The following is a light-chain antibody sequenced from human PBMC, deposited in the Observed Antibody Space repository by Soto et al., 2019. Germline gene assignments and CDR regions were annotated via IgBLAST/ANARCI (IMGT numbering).Light chain of an antibody. V-gene: IGKV1-17*01. Sequence: DIQMTESPSTLASSVGDRVTITCRASQSISIWLAWYQQKSGKAPKRLIYAASSLQGGVPSRFSGSGSETEFTLTISSLQPEDFATYYCLQHSTYPVTFGQGTKVDIK. CDR2: AAS. CDR1: QSISIW. J-gene: IGKJ1*01. CDR3: LQHSTYPVT.